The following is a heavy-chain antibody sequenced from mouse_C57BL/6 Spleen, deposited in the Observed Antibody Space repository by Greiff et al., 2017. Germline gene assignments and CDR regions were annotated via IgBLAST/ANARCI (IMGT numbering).Heavy chain of an antibody. J-gene: IGHJ2*01. CDR3: ARDYYGSSSDY. D-gene: IGHD1-1*01. CDR1: GYTFTSYG. V-gene: IGHV1-81*01. Sequence: QVQLQQSGAELARPGASVKLSCKASGYTFTSYGISWVKQRTGQGLEWIGEIYPRSGNTYYNEKFKGKATLTADKSSSTAYMELRSLTSKDSSVYFCARDYYGSSSDYWGQGTTLTVSS. CDR2: IYPRSGNT.